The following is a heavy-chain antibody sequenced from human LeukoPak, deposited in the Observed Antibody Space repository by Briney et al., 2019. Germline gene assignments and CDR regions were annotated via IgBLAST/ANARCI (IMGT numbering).Heavy chain of an antibody. CDR2: IRSKAYGGTT. V-gene: IGHV3-49*04. CDR3: TRGALYCSSTSCQDY. CDR1: GFTFGDYA. J-gene: IGHJ4*02. Sequence: PGGSLRLSCTASGFTFGDYAMSWVRQAPGKGLAWVGFIRSKAYGGTTEYAASVKGRFTISRDDSKSIAYLQMNSLKTEDTAVYYCTRGALYCSSTSCQDYWGQGTLVTVSS. D-gene: IGHD2-2*01.